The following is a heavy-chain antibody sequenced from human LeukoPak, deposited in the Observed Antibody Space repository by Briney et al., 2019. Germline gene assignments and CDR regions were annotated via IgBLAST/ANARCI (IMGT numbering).Heavy chain of an antibody. CDR3: AKGLNYESSAAFDY. Sequence: GGSLRLSCTASGFASSSYAMTWVRQAPGKGLEWVSGISGSGGSTYYADSVKGRFTISRDNSRNTLYLQMNSLRAADTAVYYCAKGLNYESSAAFDYWGQGTLVTVSS. D-gene: IGHD3-22*01. CDR2: ISGSGGST. J-gene: IGHJ4*02. V-gene: IGHV3-23*01. CDR1: GFASSSYA.